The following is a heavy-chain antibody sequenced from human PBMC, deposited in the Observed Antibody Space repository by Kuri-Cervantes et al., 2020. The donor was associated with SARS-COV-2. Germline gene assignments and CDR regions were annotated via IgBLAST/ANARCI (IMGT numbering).Heavy chain of an antibody. CDR1: GYSFTNYW. J-gene: IGHJ4*02. D-gene: IGHD2-2*01. CDR2: IDPSDSYT. V-gene: IGHV5-10-1*01. CDR3: ARHDVVVPGVGDV. Sequence: GESLKISCKGSGYSFTNYWITWVRQMPGKGLEWMGRIDPSDSYTNYSPSFQGHVTITADKSIATAYLQWSSLKASDTAMYYCARHDVVVPGVGDVWGQGTLVTVSS.